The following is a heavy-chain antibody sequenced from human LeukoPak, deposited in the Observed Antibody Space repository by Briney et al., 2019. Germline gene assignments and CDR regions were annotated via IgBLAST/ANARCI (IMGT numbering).Heavy chain of an antibody. D-gene: IGHD3-9*01. CDR2: ISSSSSYI. J-gene: IGHJ4*02. CDR1: GFTFSSYS. Sequence: GGSLRLSCAASGFTFSSYSMNWVRQAPGKGLEWVSSISSSSSYIYYADSVKGRFTISRDNAKNSLYLQMNSLRAEDTAVYYCARVGYDILTGYYRGLDYWGQGTLVTVSS. CDR3: ARVGYDILTGYYRGLDY. V-gene: IGHV3-21*01.